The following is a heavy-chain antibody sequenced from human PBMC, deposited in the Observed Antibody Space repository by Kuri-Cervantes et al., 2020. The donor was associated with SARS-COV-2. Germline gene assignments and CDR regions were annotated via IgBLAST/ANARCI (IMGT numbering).Heavy chain of an antibody. Sequence: GESLKISCAASGFTFSSYWMHWVRQAPGKGLVWVSRINGDGSSTIYADSVKGRFTISRDNAKNTLYLQMISLRAEDTALYYCAREYSSNYVLYFDYWGQGTLVTVSS. V-gene: IGHV3-74*01. CDR1: GFTFSSYW. CDR2: INGDGSST. CDR3: AREYSSNYVLYFDY. D-gene: IGHD6-13*01. J-gene: IGHJ4*02.